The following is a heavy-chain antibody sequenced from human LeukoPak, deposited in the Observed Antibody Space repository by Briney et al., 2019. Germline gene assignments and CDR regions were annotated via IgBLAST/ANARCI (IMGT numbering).Heavy chain of an antibody. J-gene: IGHJ4*02. CDR3: ARGLYYYDSSGYYYAGSFDY. D-gene: IGHD3-22*01. CDR2: INHSGST. Sequence: SETLSLTCTVSGGSISSGGYYWSWIRQPPGKGLEWIGEINHSGSTNYNPSLKSRVTISVDTSKNQFSLKLSSVTAADTAVYYCARGLYYYDSSGYYYAGSFDYWGQGTLVTVSS. CDR1: GGSISSGGYY. V-gene: IGHV4-39*07.